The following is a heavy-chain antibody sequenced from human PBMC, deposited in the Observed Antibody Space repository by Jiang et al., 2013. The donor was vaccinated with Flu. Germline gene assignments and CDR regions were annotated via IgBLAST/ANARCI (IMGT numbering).Heavy chain of an antibody. CDR3: ARPPFPYDSNKSGFDP. CDR1: GGSISSSSYY. V-gene: IGHV4-39*01. Sequence: LLKPSETLSLTCTVSGGSISSSSYYWGWIRQPPGKGLEWIGSIYYSGSTYYNPSLKSRVTISVDTSKNQFSLKLSSVTAADTAVYYCARPPFPYDSNKSGFDPWGQGTLVTVSS. D-gene: IGHD3-22*01. J-gene: IGHJ5*02. CDR2: IYYSGST.